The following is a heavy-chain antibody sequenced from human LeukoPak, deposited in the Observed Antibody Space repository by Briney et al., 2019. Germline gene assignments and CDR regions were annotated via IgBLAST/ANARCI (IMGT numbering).Heavy chain of an antibody. Sequence: ASVKVSCKGSGYTFTTYYIHWMRQTPGQGFEWMGVSYPDAGTTDHGPRFRDRFVMTADTATSTVYMELRSLTSKDTGVYYCVREFVGGTFDYWGQGALITVSA. V-gene: IGHV1-46*01. J-gene: IGHJ4*02. CDR3: VREFVGGTFDY. D-gene: IGHD3-3*01. CDR2: SYPDAGTT. CDR1: GYTFTTYY.